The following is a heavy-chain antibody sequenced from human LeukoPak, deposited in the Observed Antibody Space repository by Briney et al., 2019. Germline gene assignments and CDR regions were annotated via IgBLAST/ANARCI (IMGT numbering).Heavy chain of an antibody. CDR2: ISYDGSNK. D-gene: IGHD3-10*01. CDR3: AKGTYYYGSTESTGSWYFDL. J-gene: IGHJ2*01. Sequence: PGRSLRLSCAASGFTFSSYGMHWVRQAPGKGLEWVAVISYDGSNKYYADSVKGRFTISRDSSKNTLYLQMNSLRAEDTAVYYCAKGTYYYGSTESTGSWYFDLWGRGTLVTVSS. CDR1: GFTFSSYG. V-gene: IGHV3-30*18.